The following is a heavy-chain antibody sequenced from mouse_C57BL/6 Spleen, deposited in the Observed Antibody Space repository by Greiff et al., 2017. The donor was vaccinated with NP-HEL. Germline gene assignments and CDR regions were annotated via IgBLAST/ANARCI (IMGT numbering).Heavy chain of an antibody. J-gene: IGHJ1*03. CDR2: ISYDGSN. CDR3: ARRDSYWYFDV. Sequence: ESGPGLVKPSQSLSLTCSVTGYSITSGYYWNWIRQFPGNKLEWMGYISYDGSNNYNPSLKNRISITRDTSKNQFFLKLNSVTTEDTATYYCARRDSYWYFDVWGTGTTVTVSS. V-gene: IGHV3-6*01. D-gene: IGHD3-3*01. CDR1: GYSITSGYY.